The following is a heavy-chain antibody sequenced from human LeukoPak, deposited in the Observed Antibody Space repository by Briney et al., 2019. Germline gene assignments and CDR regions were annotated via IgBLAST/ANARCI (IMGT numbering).Heavy chain of an antibody. J-gene: IGHJ4*02. CDR3: AKDTDWSGYYQGSEY. Sequence: GGSLRLSCAASGFTFSSYAMSWVRQAPGKGLEWVSAISGSGGSTYYADSVKGRFTISRDNSKNTLYLQMNSLRAEDTAVYYCAKDTDWSGYYQGSEYWGQGPLVTVSS. CDR2: ISGSGGST. V-gene: IGHV3-23*01. D-gene: IGHD3-3*01. CDR1: GFTFSSYA.